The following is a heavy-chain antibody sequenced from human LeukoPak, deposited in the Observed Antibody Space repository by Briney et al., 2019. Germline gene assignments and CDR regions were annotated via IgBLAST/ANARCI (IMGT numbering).Heavy chain of an antibody. D-gene: IGHD2-15*01. J-gene: IGHJ4*02. CDR1: GFTFSSYW. V-gene: IGHV3-7*01. CDR2: IKQDGSEK. Sequence: GGSLRLSCAASGFTFSSYWMSWVRQAPGKGLEWVANIKQDGSEKYYVDSVKGRFTISRDNAKNSLYLQMNSLRAEDTAVYYCARPGRAGYCSGGSCYSFDYWGQGTLVTVSS. CDR3: ARPGRAGYCSGGSCYSFDY.